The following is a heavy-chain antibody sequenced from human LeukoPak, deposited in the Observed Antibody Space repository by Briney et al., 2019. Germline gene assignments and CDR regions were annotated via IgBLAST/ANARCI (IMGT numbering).Heavy chain of an antibody. V-gene: IGHV3-21*01. Sequence: GGSLRLSCAASGFTFSSYSMNWVRQAPGKGLEWVSSISSSSSYIYYADSVKGRFTISRDNAKNSLYLQMNSLRAEDTAVYYCARDSEASGSSFDYWGQGTLVTVS. J-gene: IGHJ4*02. D-gene: IGHD3-10*01. CDR2: ISSSSSYI. CDR1: GFTFSSYS. CDR3: ARDSEASGSSFDY.